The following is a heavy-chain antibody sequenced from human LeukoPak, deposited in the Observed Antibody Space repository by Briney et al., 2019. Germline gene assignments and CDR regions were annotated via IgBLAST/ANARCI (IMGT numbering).Heavy chain of an antibody. CDR2: INPSGGST. CDR1: GYTFTGYY. CDR3: ARDPMTTVTWAPGDY. J-gene: IGHJ4*02. Sequence: ASVKVSCKASGYTFTGYYMHWVRQAPGQGLEWMGWINPSGGSTSYAQKFQGRVTMTRDTSISTAYMDLSRLRSDDTAVYYCARDPMTTVTWAPGDYWGQGTLVTVSS. D-gene: IGHD4-17*01. V-gene: IGHV1-2*02.